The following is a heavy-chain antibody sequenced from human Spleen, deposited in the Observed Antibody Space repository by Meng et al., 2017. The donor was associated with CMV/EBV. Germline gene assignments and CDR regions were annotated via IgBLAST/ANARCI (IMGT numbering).Heavy chain of an antibody. D-gene: IGHD3-3*01. V-gene: IGHV1-69*05. CDR3: ARGNYDFWSGYSPSFFYYYGMDV. CDR2: IIPIFGTA. J-gene: IGHJ6*02. CDR1: GGTFSSYA. Sequence: SVKVSCKASGGTFSSYAITWARQAPGQGLEWMGGIIPIFGTANNAQKFQGRVTITTDESTTTAYMELSSLRSEDTAVYYCARGNYDFWSGYSPSFFYYYGMDVWGQGTTVTVSS.